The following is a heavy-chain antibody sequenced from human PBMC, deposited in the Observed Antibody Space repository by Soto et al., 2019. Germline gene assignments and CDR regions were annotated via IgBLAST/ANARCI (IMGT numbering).Heavy chain of an antibody. CDR2: IYYTGST. CDR3: ARDSRVPT. Sequence: SETLSLTCTVSGDSITNYYWSWSRQPPGKGLEWFGNIYYTGSTNYNPSLKSRVTISIDTSKNQFSLRLSSVTAADTAVYYCARDSRVPTWGQGTMVTVSS. V-gene: IGHV4-59*01. J-gene: IGHJ5*02. CDR1: GDSITNYY.